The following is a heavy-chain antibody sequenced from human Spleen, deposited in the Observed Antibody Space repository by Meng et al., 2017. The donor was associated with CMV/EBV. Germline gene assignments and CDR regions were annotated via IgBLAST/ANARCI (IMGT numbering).Heavy chain of an antibody. J-gene: IGHJ5*02. CDR1: GYTITTYG. CDR3: ARAPQSGFDP. Sequence: ASVKVSCKASGYTITTYGISWVRQAPGQGLEWMGWISANNGNTNYAQKLQGRVTMTRDTSISTVYMELSSLRSDDTAVYYCARAPQSGFDPWGQGTLVTVSS. V-gene: IGHV1-18*01. CDR2: ISANNGNT.